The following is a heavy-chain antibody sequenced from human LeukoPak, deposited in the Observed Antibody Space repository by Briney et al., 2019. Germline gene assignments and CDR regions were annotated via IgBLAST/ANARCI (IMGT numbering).Heavy chain of an antibody. Sequence: PSETLSLTYNVSGGSLSSHYWSWVRRSPEKVLEWIGQIYHTGSTHYNPSLRGRFAISVGTSNNKFFLNVKSVTAADTAVYYCAREGRWGMKYYFDFWGQGTLVIVSS. CDR3: AREGRWGMKYYFDF. CDR2: IYHTGST. CDR1: GGSLSSHY. J-gene: IGHJ4*02. D-gene: IGHD4-23*01. V-gene: IGHV4-59*11.